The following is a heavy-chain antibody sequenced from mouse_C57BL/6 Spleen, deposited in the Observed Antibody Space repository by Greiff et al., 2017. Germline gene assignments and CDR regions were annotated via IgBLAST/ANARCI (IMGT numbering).Heavy chain of an antibody. CDR2: IDPSDSYT. V-gene: IGHV1-59*01. J-gene: IGHJ2*01. CDR1: GYTFTSYW. Sequence: QVQLQQPGAELVRPGTSVKLSCKASGYTFTSYWMHWVKQRPGQGLEWIGVIDPSDSYTNYNQKFKGKATLTVDTSSSTAYMQLSSLTSEDSAVYYCARKDCFDYWCQGTTLTVSS. CDR3: ARKDCFDY.